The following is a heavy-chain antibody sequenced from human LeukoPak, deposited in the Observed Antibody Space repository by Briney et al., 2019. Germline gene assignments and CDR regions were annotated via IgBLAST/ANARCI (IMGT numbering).Heavy chain of an antibody. V-gene: IGHV1-58*01. D-gene: IGHD3-10*01. CDR2: IVVGSGNT. CDR1: GFTFISSA. Sequence: SVKVSCKASGFTFISSAVQWVRQARGQRLEWIGWIVVGSGNTNYAQKFQERVTITRDMSTSTAYMELSSLRSEDTAVYYCAAARRGRFNDAFNIWGQGTMVTVSS. J-gene: IGHJ3*02. CDR3: AAARRGRFNDAFNI.